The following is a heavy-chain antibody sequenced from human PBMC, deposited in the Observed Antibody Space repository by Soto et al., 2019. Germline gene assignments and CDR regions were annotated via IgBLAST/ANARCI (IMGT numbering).Heavy chain of an antibody. V-gene: IGHV3-20*04. CDR1: GFAFDDYG. Sequence: EVQLVESGGGVVRPGGSLRLSCAGSGFAFDDYGMSWVRQTPGKGLEWVAGINWNGASAGYADSVKGRFTISRDNAKTSLYLQMNNLRDGDTAMYYCARGDYCRATSCYLFFVYWGQGALVTVSS. J-gene: IGHJ4*02. D-gene: IGHD2-2*01. CDR3: ARGDYCRATSCYLFFVY. CDR2: INWNGASA.